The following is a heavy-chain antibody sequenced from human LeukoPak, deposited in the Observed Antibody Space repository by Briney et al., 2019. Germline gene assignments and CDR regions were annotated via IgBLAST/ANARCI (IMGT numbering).Heavy chain of an antibody. CDR1: GFTFSSYG. Sequence: GGSLRLSCAASGFTFSSYGMHWVRQAPGKGLEWVAFIRYDGSNKYYADSVKGRFTISRDNSKNTLYLQMNSLRAEDTAVYYCAKEKYCSGGSCYSAFDYWGQGTLVTVSS. V-gene: IGHV3-30*02. D-gene: IGHD2-15*01. J-gene: IGHJ4*02. CDR2: IRYDGSNK. CDR3: AKEKYCSGGSCYSAFDY.